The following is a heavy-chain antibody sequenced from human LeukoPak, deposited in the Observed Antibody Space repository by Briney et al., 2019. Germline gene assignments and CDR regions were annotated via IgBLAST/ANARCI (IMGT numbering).Heavy chain of an antibody. V-gene: IGHV1-69*05. J-gene: IGHJ4*02. CDR1: GGTFSSYA. D-gene: IGHD4-11*01. CDR2: IIPIFGTA. Sequence: SVKVSCKASGGTFSSYAISWVRQAPGQGLEWMGRIIPIFGTANYAQKFQGRVTITTDESTSTAYMELSSLRSEDTAVYYCARVRYSNYQYYFDYWGQGTLVTVSS. CDR3: ARVRYSNYQYYFDY.